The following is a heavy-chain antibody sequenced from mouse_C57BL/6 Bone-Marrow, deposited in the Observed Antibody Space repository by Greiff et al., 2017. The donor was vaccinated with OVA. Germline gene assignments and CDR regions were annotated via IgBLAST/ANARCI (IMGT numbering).Heavy chain of an antibody. Sequence: VQLQQSGPELVKPGASVKISCKASGYAFSSSWMNWVKQRPGKGLEWIGRIYPGDGDTNYNGKFKGKATLTADKSSSTAYMQLSSLTSEDSAVYFCARMGIYGYDGFAYWGQGTLVTVSA. J-gene: IGHJ3*01. CDR1: GYAFSSSW. D-gene: IGHD2-2*01. CDR3: ARMGIYGYDGFAY. V-gene: IGHV1-82*01. CDR2: IYPGDGDT.